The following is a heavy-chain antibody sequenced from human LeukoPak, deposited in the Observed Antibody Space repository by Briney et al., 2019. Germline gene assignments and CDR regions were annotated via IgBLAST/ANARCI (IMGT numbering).Heavy chain of an antibody. D-gene: IGHD5-18*01. CDR1: GFIFSDAW. CDR3: ATEFYRNGYNN. Sequence: GGSLRLSCAASGFIFSDAWMCWVRQTPGNGLEWVGHIKSKANGGTTDYAAPVKGRFTISRDDSKETVYLQMNSLRPEDTAVYYCATEFYRNGYNNWGQGTQVTVSS. V-gene: IGHV3-15*01. J-gene: IGHJ4*02. CDR2: IKSKANGGTT.